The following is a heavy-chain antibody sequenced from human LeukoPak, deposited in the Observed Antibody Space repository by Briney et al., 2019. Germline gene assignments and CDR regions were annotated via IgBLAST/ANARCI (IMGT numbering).Heavy chain of an antibody. J-gene: IGHJ4*02. V-gene: IGHV3-30*02. CDR3: AKGASGIPPLYGGNSEGLFDY. D-gene: IGHD4-23*01. Sequence: PGGSLRLSCAASGFTFSSYGMHWVRQAPGKGLEWVAFIRYDGSNRYYADSVKGRFTISRDNSKNTLYLQMNSLRAEDTAVYYCAKGASGIPPLYGGNSEGLFDYWGQGTLVTVSS. CDR1: GFTFSSYG. CDR2: IRYDGSNR.